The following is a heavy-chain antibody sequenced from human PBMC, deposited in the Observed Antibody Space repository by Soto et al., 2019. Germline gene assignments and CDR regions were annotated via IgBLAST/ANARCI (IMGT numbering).Heavy chain of an antibody. CDR1: GYTFTSYA. CDR2: INAGNGNT. J-gene: IGHJ5*02. V-gene: IGHV1-3*01. D-gene: IGHD2-2*01. CDR3: ARGYQLLWFWFYP. Sequence: ASVKVSCKASGYTFTSYAMHWVRQAPGQRLEWMGWINAGNGNTKYSQKFQGRVTITRDTSASTAYMELSSLRSEDTAVYYCARGYQLLWFWFYPWGQGTLVTVSS.